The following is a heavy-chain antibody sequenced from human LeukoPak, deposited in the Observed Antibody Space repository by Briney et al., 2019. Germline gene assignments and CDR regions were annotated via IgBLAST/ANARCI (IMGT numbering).Heavy chain of an antibody. CDR3: ARDKDWNFD. CDR1: GGSISSGDYY. D-gene: IGHD1-7*01. Sequence: SETLSLTCTVSGGSISSGDYYWSWIRQPPGKGLEWIGEINHSGSTNYNPSLKSRVTISVDTSKNQFSLKLSSVTAADTAVYYCARDKDWNFDWGQGTLATVSS. V-gene: IGHV4-30-4*01. CDR2: INHSGST. J-gene: IGHJ4*02.